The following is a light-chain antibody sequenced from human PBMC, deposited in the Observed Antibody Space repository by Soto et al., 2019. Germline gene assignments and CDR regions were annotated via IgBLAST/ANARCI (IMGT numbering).Light chain of an antibody. V-gene: IGKV1-39*01. J-gene: IGKJ1*01. Sequence: DIQMTQSPSPLSASVGDRVTITCLASQSISNWLAWYQQKPGKAPKLLIYAASSLQSGVPSRFSGSGSGTDFTLTISSLQPEDVATYYCQQSYSTPRTLGQGTKVDIK. CDR2: AAS. CDR1: QSISNW. CDR3: QQSYSTPRT.